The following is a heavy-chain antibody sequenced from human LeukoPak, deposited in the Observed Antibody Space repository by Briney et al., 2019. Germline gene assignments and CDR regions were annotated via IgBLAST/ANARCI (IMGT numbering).Heavy chain of an antibody. J-gene: IGHJ4*02. CDR3: AKDYGDSGYFDY. D-gene: IGHD4-17*01. CDR2: IYHSGST. CDR1: GGSISSSNW. V-gene: IGHV4-4*02. Sequence: KPSETLSLTCAVSGGSISSSNWWSWVRQPPGKGLEWIGEIYHSGSTNYNPSLKSRVTISVDKSKNQFSLKLSSVTAADTAVYYCAKDYGDSGYFDYWGQGTLVTVSS.